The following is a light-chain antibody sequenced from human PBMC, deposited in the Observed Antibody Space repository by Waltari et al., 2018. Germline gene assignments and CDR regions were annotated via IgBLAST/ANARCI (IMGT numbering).Light chain of an antibody. CDR3: QQYYSFPWT. J-gene: IGKJ1*01. CDR1: QGISSY. CDR2: AAS. V-gene: IGKV1D-8*01. Sequence: VIWMTQSPSLLSASTGDRVTISCGMSQGISSYLAWYQQKPGKAPELLIYAASTLQSGVPSRFSGSGSGTDFTLTISCLQSEDFATYYCQQYYSFPWTFGQGTKVEIK.